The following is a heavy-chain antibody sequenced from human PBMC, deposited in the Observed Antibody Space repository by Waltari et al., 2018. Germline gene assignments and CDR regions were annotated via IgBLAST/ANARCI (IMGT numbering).Heavy chain of an antibody. D-gene: IGHD3-3*01. CDR1: GGSISSGSYY. J-gene: IGHJ5*02. CDR2: IYTSGST. V-gene: IGHV4-61*02. Sequence: VQLQESGPGLVKPSQTLSLTCTVSGGSISSGSYYWSWIRQPAGKGLEWIGRIYTSGSTNYNPSLKSRVTISVDTSKNQFSLKLSSVTAADTAVYYCARDFWSGPFDPWGQGTLVTVSS. CDR3: ARDFWSGPFDP.